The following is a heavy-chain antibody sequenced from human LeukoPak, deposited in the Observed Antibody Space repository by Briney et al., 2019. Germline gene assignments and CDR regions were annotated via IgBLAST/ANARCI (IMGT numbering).Heavy chain of an antibody. CDR2: MYSSGS. CDR3: ARDSGTTGEVKFDP. J-gene: IGHJ5*02. Sequence: SPSETLSLTCTVSGRSISSYYLSWIRQTAGKGLEWLGRMYSSGSNYNPSLKSRVTMSIDTSTNQLSLKLSSVTAADTAVYYCARDSGTTGEVKFDPWGQGTLVTVSS. V-gene: IGHV4-4*07. CDR1: GRSISSYY. D-gene: IGHD3-10*01.